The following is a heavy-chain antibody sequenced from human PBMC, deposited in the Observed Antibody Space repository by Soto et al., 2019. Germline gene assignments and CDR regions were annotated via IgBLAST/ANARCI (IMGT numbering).Heavy chain of an antibody. D-gene: IGHD3-10*01. Sequence: QVQLQESGPGLVKPSETLSLTCTVSGGSISSYYWSWIRQPPGKGLEWIGYIYYSGSTNYNPSLKSRVTISVDTSKNQFSLKLSSVTAADTAVYYCARGGSSMDPPGYNWFDPWGQGTLVTVSS. CDR2: IYYSGST. J-gene: IGHJ5*02. CDR1: GGSISSYY. V-gene: IGHV4-59*01. CDR3: ARGGSSMDPPGYNWFDP.